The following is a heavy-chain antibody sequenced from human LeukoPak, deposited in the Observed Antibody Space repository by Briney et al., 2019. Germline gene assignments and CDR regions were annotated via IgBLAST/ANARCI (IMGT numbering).Heavy chain of an antibody. V-gene: IGHV3-74*01. CDR1: KSSLSAWA. CDR3: ARGGSYYVIY. J-gene: IGHJ4*02. D-gene: IGHD1-26*01. Sequence: PGKSLRLSCAAAKSSLSAWAMHWVRQAPGKGLVWVSRINSDGSSTSYADSVKGRFTISRDNARNTLYRQMNSLRAEDTAVYYCARGGSYYVIYWGQGTLVTVSS. CDR2: INSDGSST.